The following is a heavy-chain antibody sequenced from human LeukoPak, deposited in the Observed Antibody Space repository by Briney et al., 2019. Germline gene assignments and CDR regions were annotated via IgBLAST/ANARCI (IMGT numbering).Heavy chain of an antibody. CDR3: ARDAPGNTALDY. CDR1: GFTFVFYW. Sequence: PGGSLRLSCAASGFTFVFYWVHWVRQAPGKGLVWVSRINGYGSSTDFADSVKGRFTISRDNAKNPLYLQMNSLRAEDTAVYYCARDAPGNTALDYWGQGTLVTVSS. J-gene: IGHJ4*02. V-gene: IGHV3-74*01. D-gene: IGHD5-18*01. CDR2: INGYGSST.